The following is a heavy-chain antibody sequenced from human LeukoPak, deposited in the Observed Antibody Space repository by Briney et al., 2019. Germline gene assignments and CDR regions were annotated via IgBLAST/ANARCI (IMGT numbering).Heavy chain of an antibody. Sequence: PGGSLRLSCAASGFTFSSYSMNWVRQAPGKGLEWVSAISGSGGSTYYADSVKGRFTISRDNSKNTLYLQMNSLRAEDTAVYYCAKSPATWIRLWLGDFDYWGQGTLVTVSS. D-gene: IGHD5-18*01. CDR2: ISGSGGST. CDR3: AKSPATWIRLWLGDFDY. V-gene: IGHV3-23*01. CDR1: GFTFSSYS. J-gene: IGHJ4*02.